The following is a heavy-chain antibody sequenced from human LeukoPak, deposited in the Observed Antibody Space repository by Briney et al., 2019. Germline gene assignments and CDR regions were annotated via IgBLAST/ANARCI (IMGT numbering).Heavy chain of an antibody. CDR1: GFTFTNSW. V-gene: IGHV3-7*01. J-gene: IGHJ3*02. Sequence: GGSLRLSCAASGFTFTNSWMTWVRQAPGRGLEWVADIKEDGTDKYYVDSVKGGFTISRANAKNSLYLQMNALRDKDTAVYYCATDRSAFDIWGQGTMVTVSS. CDR3: ATDRSAFDI. CDR2: IKEDGTDK.